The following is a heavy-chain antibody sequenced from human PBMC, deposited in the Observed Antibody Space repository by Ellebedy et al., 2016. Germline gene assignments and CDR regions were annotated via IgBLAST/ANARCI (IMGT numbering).Heavy chain of an antibody. CDR2: ISSSGSTI. J-gene: IGHJ3*02. CDR1: GFTFSDYY. Sequence: GESLKISXAASGFTFSDYYMSWIRQAPGKGLEWVSYISSSGSTIYYADSVKGRFTISRDNARNSLYLQMNSLRAEDTAVYYCARDSASDLLGSGSYYNDAFDIWGQGTMVTVSS. V-gene: IGHV3-11*01. CDR3: ARDSASDLLGSGSYYNDAFDI. D-gene: IGHD3-10*01.